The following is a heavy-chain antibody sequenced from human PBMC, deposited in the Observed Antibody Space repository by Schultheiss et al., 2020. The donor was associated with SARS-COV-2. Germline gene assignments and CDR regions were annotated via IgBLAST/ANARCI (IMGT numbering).Heavy chain of an antibody. CDR2: IYYSGST. J-gene: IGHJ6*03. CDR1: GGSFSGYY. Sequence: SETLSLTCAVYGGSFSGYYWSWIRQPPGKGLEWIGYIYYSGSTNYNPSLKSRVTISVDTSKNQFSLKLSSVTAADTAVYYCARGTITIFGVVTFDYYYYYMDVWGKGTTVTVSS. D-gene: IGHD3-3*01. V-gene: IGHV4-59*01. CDR3: ARGTITIFGVVTFDYYYYYMDV.